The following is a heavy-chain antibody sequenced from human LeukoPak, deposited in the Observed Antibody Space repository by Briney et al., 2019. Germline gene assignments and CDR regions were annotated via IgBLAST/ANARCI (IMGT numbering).Heavy chain of an antibody. Sequence: MASETLSLTCTVSGGSISNYYWSWIRQPPGKGLEGIGYIYYSGSNYYNPSLRSRVTISVDTSKNRFSLNLNSVTAADTAVYYCARALSGTYGLFQHWGQGTLVTVSS. CDR1: GGSISNYY. D-gene: IGHD1-26*01. CDR2: IYYSGSN. V-gene: IGHV4-59*01. J-gene: IGHJ1*01. CDR3: ARALSGTYGLFQH.